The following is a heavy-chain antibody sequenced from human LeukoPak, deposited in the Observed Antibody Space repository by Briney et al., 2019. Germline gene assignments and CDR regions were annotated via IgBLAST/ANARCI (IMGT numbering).Heavy chain of an antibody. V-gene: IGHV1-69*13. Sequence: AVEVSCKASGGTFSSYAISCVRQAPGQGLEWMGRIIPIFGTANYAQKFKGRVTITADEPTSTAYMELSSLRAEDTAVYYCARVAGDSSSWQDCWGQGTLVTVSS. CDR2: IIPIFGTA. D-gene: IGHD6-13*01. J-gene: IGHJ4*02. CDR3: ARVAGDSSSWQDC. CDR1: GGTFSSYA.